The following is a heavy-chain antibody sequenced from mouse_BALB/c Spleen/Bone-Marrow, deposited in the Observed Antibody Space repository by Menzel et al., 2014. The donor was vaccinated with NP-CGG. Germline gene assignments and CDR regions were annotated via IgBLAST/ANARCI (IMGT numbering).Heavy chain of an antibody. CDR3: ARQNYRGAMDY. J-gene: IGHJ4*01. V-gene: IGHV5-12*02. CDR2: ISNGGGST. Sequence: EVHLVESGGGLVQPGGSLKLSCATSGFTFSGYYMYWVRQTPEKRLERVAYISNGGGSTYYPDTVKGRFTISRDNAKNTLYLQMSRLKSEDTAMYYCARQNYRGAMDYWGQGTSVTVSS. CDR1: GFTFSGYY. D-gene: IGHD2-14*01.